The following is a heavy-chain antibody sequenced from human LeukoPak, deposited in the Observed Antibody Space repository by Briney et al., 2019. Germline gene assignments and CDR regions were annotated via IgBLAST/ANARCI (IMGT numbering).Heavy chain of an antibody. D-gene: IGHD5-18*01. Sequence: SETLSLTCTVSGGSISTYYWSWIRQPAGKGLEWIGRIYNSGSANYNPSLKSRVTMSVDTSNNQFSLKLSSVTAADTAVYYCAKVGYSYGYEWWFDPWGQGTLVTVSS. CDR2: IYNSGSA. V-gene: IGHV4-4*07. J-gene: IGHJ5*02. CDR3: AKVGYSYGYEWWFDP. CDR1: GGSISTYY.